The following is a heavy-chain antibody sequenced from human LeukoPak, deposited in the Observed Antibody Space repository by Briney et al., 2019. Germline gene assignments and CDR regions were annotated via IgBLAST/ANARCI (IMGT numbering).Heavy chain of an antibody. CDR3: TRGLAPTPSYSYYGMDV. Sequence: GGSPRLSCTESGFTSFVDAMCCGRDALGEGREWVCFIRSKAYGGQTEYAASVKGRFTISRDNSKSIAYLQMNSLKTEDTAVYYCTRGLAPTPSYSYYGMDVWGQGTTVTVSS. V-gene: IGHV3-49*04. CDR1: GFTSFVDA. CDR2: IRSKAYGGQT. J-gene: IGHJ6*02.